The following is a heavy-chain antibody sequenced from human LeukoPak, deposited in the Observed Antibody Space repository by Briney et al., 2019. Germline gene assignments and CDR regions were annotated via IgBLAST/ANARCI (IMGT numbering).Heavy chain of an antibody. J-gene: IGHJ5*02. CDR2: ISGSGGST. Sequence: PGGSLRLSCAASGFTFSSYAMSLVRQAPGKGLEWVSAISGSGGSTYYADSVKGRFTISRDNSKNKLYLQMNSLRAEDTAVYYCAKAGSSWYLDWFDPWGQGTLVTVSS. CDR3: AKAGSSWYLDWFDP. CDR1: GFTFSSYA. D-gene: IGHD6-13*01. V-gene: IGHV3-23*01.